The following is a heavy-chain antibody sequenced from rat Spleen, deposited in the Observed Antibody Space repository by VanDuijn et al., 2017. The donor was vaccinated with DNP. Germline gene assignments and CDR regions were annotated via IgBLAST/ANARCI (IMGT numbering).Heavy chain of an antibody. D-gene: IGHD4-1*01. CDR2: INTGSGGT. CDR1: GDTFTSYY. V-gene: IGHV1-43*01. Sequence: QIQLQQSGAELAKPGSSVKISCKASGDTFTSYYVGWIKQTTGQGLEYIGYINTGSGGTNFNEKFKGKATLTVDKSSSTAFMQLSSLTPDDSAVYYCARRASLYWYFDFWGPGTMVTVSS. J-gene: IGHJ1*01. CDR3: ARRASLYWYFDF.